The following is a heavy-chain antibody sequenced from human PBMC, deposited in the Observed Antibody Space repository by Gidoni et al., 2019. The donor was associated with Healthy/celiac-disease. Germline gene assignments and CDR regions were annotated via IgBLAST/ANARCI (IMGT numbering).Heavy chain of an antibody. V-gene: IGHV3-64D*09. CDR1: GFTFSSYA. CDR2: ISSNGGST. Sequence: EVQLVESGGGLVQPGGSLRLSCSASGFTFSSYAMHWVRQAPGKGLEYVSAISSNGGSTYYADSVKGRFTISRDNSKNTLYLQMSSLRAEDTAVYYCVKGGMGCSSTSCPLPFDYWGQGTLVTVSS. D-gene: IGHD2-2*01. CDR3: VKGGMGCSSTSCPLPFDY. J-gene: IGHJ4*02.